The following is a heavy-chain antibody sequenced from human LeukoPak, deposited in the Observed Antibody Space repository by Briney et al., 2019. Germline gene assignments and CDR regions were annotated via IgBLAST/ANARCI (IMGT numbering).Heavy chain of an antibody. CDR1: GGTFSSYA. CDR3: ARDALRGYSYGLTIDY. CDR2: IIPIFGTA. J-gene: IGHJ4*02. Sequence: SVKVSXKASGGTFSSYAISRVRQAPGQGLEWMGGIIPIFGTANYAQKFQGRVTITADESTSTAYMELSSLRSEDTAVYYCARDALRGYSYGLTIDYWGQGTLVTVSS. V-gene: IGHV1-69*01. D-gene: IGHD5-18*01.